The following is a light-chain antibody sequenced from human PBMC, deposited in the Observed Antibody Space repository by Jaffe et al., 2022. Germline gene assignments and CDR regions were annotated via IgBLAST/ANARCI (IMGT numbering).Light chain of an antibody. J-gene: IGLJ1*01. CDR1: SSDIGSYNL. V-gene: IGLV2-23*02. CDR2: EVS. Sequence: QSALTQPASVSGSPGQSITISCTGTSSDIGSYNLVSWYQQHPGKAPKLMIFEVSQRPSGVSIRFSGSKSGNTASLTISGLQAEDEADYYCCSYTGTNTLYVFGTGTKVTVL. CDR3: CSYTGTNTLYV.